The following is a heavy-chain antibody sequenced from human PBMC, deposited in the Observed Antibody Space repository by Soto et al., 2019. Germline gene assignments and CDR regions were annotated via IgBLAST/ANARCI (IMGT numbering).Heavy chain of an antibody. CDR2: IIPIFGTA. J-gene: IGHJ6*02. Sequence: QVQLVQSGAEVKKPGSSVKVSCKASGGTFSSYAISWVRQAPGQGREWMGGIIPIFGTANYAQKFQGRVTITADESTSTAYMELSSLRSEDTAVYYCARVNSSSSEIYYYGMDVWGQGTTVTVSS. CDR3: ARVNSSSSEIYYYGMDV. V-gene: IGHV1-69*01. D-gene: IGHD6-6*01. CDR1: GGTFSSYA.